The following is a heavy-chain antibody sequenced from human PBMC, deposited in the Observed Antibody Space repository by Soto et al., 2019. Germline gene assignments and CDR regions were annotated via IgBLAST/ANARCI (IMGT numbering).Heavy chain of an antibody. D-gene: IGHD3-16*01. CDR1: GFRFSSSW. Sequence: EVQLVESGGGLVQPGGSLRLSCAGSGFRFSSSWMSWIRQDPGKGLEWVAHINQGGSQKYYVDSAKGRFTISRDNAKTSLYLQMNNLRAEDTATYYCASWADAADEDYFHHWGQGTLVTVSS. J-gene: IGHJ1*01. CDR3: ASWADAADEDYFHH. CDR2: INQGGSQK. V-gene: IGHV3-7*03.